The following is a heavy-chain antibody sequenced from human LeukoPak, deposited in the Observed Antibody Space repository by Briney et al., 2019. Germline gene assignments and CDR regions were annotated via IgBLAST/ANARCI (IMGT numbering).Heavy chain of an antibody. D-gene: IGHD2-8*02. V-gene: IGHV4-34*01. Sequence: KTSETLSLTCAVYGGSFSGYYWSWIRQPPGKGLEWIGEINHSGSTNYNPSLKSRVTISVDTSKNQFSLKLSSVTAADTAVYYCARDYEGGVDRIGDAFDIWGQGTMVTVSS. CDR2: INHSGST. J-gene: IGHJ3*02. CDR1: GGSFSGYY. CDR3: ARDYEGGVDRIGDAFDI.